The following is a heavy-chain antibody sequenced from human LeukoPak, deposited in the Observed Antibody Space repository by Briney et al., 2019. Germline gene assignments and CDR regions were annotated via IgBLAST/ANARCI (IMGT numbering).Heavy chain of an antibody. CDR2: ITSTGTTI. Sequence: PGGSLRLSCAASGFTFSDYSMSWVRQPPGKGLEWLSYITSTGTTIWYADSVKGRFAISRDNAKNSLYLQMNTLRAEDTAMYYCPRGYLQPWGQGTLVTVSS. CDR3: PRGYLQP. V-gene: IGHV3-11*01. CDR1: GFTFSDYS. J-gene: IGHJ5*02. D-gene: IGHD4-11*01.